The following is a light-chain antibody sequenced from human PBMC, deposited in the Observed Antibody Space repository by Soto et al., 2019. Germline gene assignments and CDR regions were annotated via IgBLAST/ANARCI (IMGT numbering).Light chain of an antibody. CDR3: LHHNTYPLT. Sequence: DIQMTQSPSSLSASVGDTVTITCRASQGIRNDLGWYQQKPGKAPKRLIYAASSLQGGVPSRFSASGSGTEFTLTINTLQTEDYATYYCLHHNTYPLTFGQGTKVDIK. CDR1: QGIRND. V-gene: IGKV1-17*01. J-gene: IGKJ1*01. CDR2: AAS.